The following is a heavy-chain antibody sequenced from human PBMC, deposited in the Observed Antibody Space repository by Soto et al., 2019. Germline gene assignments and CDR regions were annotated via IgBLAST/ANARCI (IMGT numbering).Heavy chain of an antibody. Sequence: PGGSLRLSCAASGFTFSSYGMHWVRQAPGKGLEWVAVISYDGSKEYYADSVKGRFSISRDNSKNTLYLQMNSLRAEDTAVYYCAKVAPSVSILWGIDYWGQGTLVTVSS. CDR3: AKVAPSVSILWGIDY. D-gene: IGHD2-21*01. CDR2: ISYDGSKE. V-gene: IGHV3-30*18. CDR1: GFTFSSYG. J-gene: IGHJ4*02.